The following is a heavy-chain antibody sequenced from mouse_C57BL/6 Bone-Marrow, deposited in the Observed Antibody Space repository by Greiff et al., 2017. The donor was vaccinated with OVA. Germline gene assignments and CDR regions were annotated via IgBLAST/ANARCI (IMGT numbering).Heavy chain of an antibody. Sequence: QVQLQQSGAELVKPGASVKMSCKASGYTFTSYWITWVKQRPGQGLEWIGDLYPGSGSTNYNEKFKSKATLTVDTSASTAYMQLSSLTSEDSAVYYCATAKGYRGQGTTLTVSS. CDR2: LYPGSGST. CDR1: GYTFTSYW. V-gene: IGHV1-55*01. D-gene: IGHD6-1*01. CDR3: ATAKGY. J-gene: IGHJ2*01.